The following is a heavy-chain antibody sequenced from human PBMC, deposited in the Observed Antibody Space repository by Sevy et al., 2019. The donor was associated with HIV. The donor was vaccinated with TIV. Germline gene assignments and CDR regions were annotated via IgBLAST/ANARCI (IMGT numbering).Heavy chain of an antibody. CDR1: GGSITSLY. V-gene: IGHV4-59*08. CDR2: IYYNGHI. J-gene: IGHJ4*02. Sequence: SEILSLTCTVSGGSITSLYWNWIRQPPGKGLEWFANIYYNGHINYNPSLKSRVTLSLDTSKNQFSLRLSSVTAALMAMYYRAGENAWGRGYSWGQGTLVTVSS. CDR3: AGENAWGRGYS. D-gene: IGHD1-26*01.